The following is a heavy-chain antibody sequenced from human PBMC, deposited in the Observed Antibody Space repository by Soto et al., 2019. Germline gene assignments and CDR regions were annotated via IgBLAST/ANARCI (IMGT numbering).Heavy chain of an antibody. J-gene: IGHJ4*01. D-gene: IGHD6-19*01. CDR1: GLSFTKAW. CDR3: TKDPWGNSGFDY. CDR2: IKSKTDGGTT. Sequence: GSLRLSCAASGLSFTKAWMSWVRQAPGKGLECVGRIKSKTDGGTTDYAAPVSGRFTISRDDSRNTLYLQMNSLKTEDTAVYYCTKDPWGNSGFDYWGQGTLVTVSS. V-gene: IGHV3-15*01.